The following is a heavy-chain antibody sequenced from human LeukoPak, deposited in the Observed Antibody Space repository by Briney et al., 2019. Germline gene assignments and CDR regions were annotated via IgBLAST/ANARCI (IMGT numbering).Heavy chain of an antibody. D-gene: IGHD4-23*01. V-gene: IGHV1-46*01. CDR1: GYTFTSYY. Sequence: ASVTVSCKASGYTFTSYYMHWVRQAPGQGLEWMGIINPSGGSTSYAQKFQGRVTMTRDMSTSTDYMELSSLRSEDTAVYYCARDNSVEDTAWWFDPWGQGTLVTVSS. J-gene: IGHJ5*02. CDR2: INPSGGST. CDR3: ARDNSVEDTAWWFDP.